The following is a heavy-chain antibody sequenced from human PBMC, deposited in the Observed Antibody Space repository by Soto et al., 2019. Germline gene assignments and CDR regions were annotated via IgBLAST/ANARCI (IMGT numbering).Heavy chain of an antibody. CDR3: ARTVEVVATAADAFDI. J-gene: IGHJ3*02. CDR2: IIPILGIA. D-gene: IGHD2-21*02. CDR1: GYTFSSYT. Sequence: ASLKVSCKTSGYTFSSYTISCVLHTNGQGLEWMGRIIPILGIANYAQKFQGRVTITADKSTSTAYMELSSLRSEDTAVYYCARTVEVVATAADAFDIWGQGTMVTVS. V-gene: IGHV1-69*02.